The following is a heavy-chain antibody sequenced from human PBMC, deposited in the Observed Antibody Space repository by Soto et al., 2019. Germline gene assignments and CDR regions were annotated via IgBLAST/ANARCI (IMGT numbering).Heavy chain of an antibody. CDR2: IIPIFGTA. CDR3: ARTRRQQQLVLGSFDY. J-gene: IGHJ4*02. CDR1: GGTFSSYA. Sequence: QVQLVQSGAEVKKPGSSVKVSCKASGGTFSSYAISWVRQAPGQGLEWMGGIIPIFGTANYAQKFQGRVTITADESPSTAYMELSSLGSEDTAVYYCARTRRQQQLVLGSFDYWGQGTLVTVSS. V-gene: IGHV1-69*01. D-gene: IGHD6-13*01.